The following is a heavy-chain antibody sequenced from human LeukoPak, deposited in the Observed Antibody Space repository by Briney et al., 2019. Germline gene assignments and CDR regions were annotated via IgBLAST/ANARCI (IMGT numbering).Heavy chain of an antibody. CDR3: ARNLGGSSWVFDY. V-gene: IGHV4-59*01. J-gene: IGHJ4*02. D-gene: IGHD6-13*01. Sequence: SETLSLTCTVSGGSISSYYWSWIRQPPGKGLEWIGYIYYSGGTNYNPSLKSRATISVDTSKNQFSLKLSSVTAADTAVYYCARNLGGSSWVFDYWGQGTLVTVSS. CDR2: IYYSGGT. CDR1: GGSISSYY.